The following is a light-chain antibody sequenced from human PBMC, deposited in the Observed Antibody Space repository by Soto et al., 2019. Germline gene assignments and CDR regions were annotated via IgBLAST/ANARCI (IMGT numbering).Light chain of an antibody. Sequence: DIVMTQTPLSSPVTLGQPASISCRSSQSLVRSDGNTYLSWLQQRPGQPPRLLIYEVSNRFSGVPDRFSGSGAGTDFTLKISGVEAEDVGVYYCMQATQYPRTFGQGTKVEIK. V-gene: IGKV2-24*01. CDR2: EVS. CDR1: QSLVRSDGNTY. CDR3: MQATQYPRT. J-gene: IGKJ1*01.